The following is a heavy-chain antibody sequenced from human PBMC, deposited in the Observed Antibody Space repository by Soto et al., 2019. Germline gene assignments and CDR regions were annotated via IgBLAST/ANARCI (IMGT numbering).Heavy chain of an antibody. CDR2: IYYSGST. V-gene: IGHV4-61*01. CDR3: ARSAAYSSGWYIV. D-gene: IGHD6-19*01. Sequence: SETLSLTCTVSGGSVSSGSYYWSWIRQPPGKGLEWIGYIYYSGSTNYNPSLKSRVTISVDTSKNQFSLKLSSVTAADTAVYYCARSAAYSSGWYIVWGQGTLVTVSS. J-gene: IGHJ4*02. CDR1: GGSVSSGSYY.